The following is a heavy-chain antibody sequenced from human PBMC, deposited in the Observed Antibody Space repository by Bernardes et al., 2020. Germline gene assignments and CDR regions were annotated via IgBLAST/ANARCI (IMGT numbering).Heavy chain of an antibody. CDR1: GFTFGDYA. CDR2: IRSKAYGGTT. D-gene: IGHD5-18*01. Sequence: GSLRLSCTASGFTFGDYAMSWVRQAPGKGLEWVGFIRSKAYGGTTEYAASVKGRFTISRDDSKSIAYLQMNSLKTEDTAVYYCTRDPVDTAIGYYMDVWGKGTTVTVSS. V-gene: IGHV3-49*04. CDR3: TRDPVDTAIGYYMDV. J-gene: IGHJ6*03.